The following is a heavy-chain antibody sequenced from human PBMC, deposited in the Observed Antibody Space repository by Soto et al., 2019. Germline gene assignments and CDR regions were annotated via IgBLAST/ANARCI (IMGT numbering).Heavy chain of an antibody. CDR2: INTDGSGA. J-gene: IGHJ4*02. CDR1: GFTPSSRW. D-gene: IGHD3-16*01. Sequence: EVQLVESGGALVQPGGSLRLSCAASGFTPSSRWMHWVRQVPGKGLVWVSRINTDGSGASYADSVKGRFTISRDNAKNTLYLQMHSLRVEDTAMYYCARDQDTFGQAVFDSWGQGTLVTVSS. V-gene: IGHV3-74*01. CDR3: ARDQDTFGQAVFDS.